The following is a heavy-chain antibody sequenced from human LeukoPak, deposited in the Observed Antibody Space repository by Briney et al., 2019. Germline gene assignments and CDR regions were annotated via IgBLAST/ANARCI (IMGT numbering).Heavy chain of an antibody. CDR2: INPSGGST. V-gene: IGHV1-46*01. CDR3: ARDHSGSGYRYDI. J-gene: IGHJ3*02. D-gene: IGHD3-3*01. CDR1: GYTFTSYD. Sequence: ASVKVSCKASGYTFTSYDINWVRQATGQGLEWMGIINPSGGSTSYAQKFQGRVTMTRDTSTSTVYMELSSLRSEDTAVYYCARDHSGSGYRYDIWGQGTMVTVSS.